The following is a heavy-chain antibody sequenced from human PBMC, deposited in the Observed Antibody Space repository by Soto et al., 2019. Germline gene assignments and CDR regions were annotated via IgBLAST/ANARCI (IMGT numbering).Heavy chain of an antibody. CDR2: ISWNSGSI. D-gene: IGHD5-18*01. CDR3: AKGYSYGGWDAFDI. CDR1: GFTFDDYA. V-gene: IGHV3-9*01. J-gene: IGHJ3*02. Sequence: EVQLVESGGGLVQPGRSLRLSCAASGFTFDDYAMHWVRQAPGKGLEWVSGISWNSGSIGYADSVKGRFTISRDNAKNSLYLQMNSLRAEDTALYYCAKGYSYGGWDAFDIWGQGTMVTVSS.